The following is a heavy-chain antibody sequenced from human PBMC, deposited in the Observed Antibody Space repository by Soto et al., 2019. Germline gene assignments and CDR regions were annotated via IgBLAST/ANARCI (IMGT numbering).Heavy chain of an antibody. CDR2: IIPIFGTA. D-gene: IGHD2-2*01. J-gene: IGHJ6*02. V-gene: IGHV1-69*12. Sequence: QVQLVQSGAEVKKPGSSVKVSCKASGGTFSSYAISWVRQAPGQGLEWMGGIIPIFGTANYAETFQGGVTIAADESTSSAYMELSSLRSEDTAVYYCARHVPAAGYYNGMDVWGQGATVTVSS. CDR3: ARHVPAAGYYNGMDV. CDR1: GGTFSSYA.